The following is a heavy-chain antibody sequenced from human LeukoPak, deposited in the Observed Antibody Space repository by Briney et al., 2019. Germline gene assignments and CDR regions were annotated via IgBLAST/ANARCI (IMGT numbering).Heavy chain of an antibody. J-gene: IGHJ4*02. CDR2: INDSGRT. CDR1: GGSFSDYN. Sequence: SETLSLTCAVSGGSFSDYNWSWIRQSPEKGLEWIGEINDSGRTHYNPSLKSRVTIPVDTAKNQFSLRLSSLTAADTAVYYCARGLDLEGLDYWGQGTLVTVSS. CDR3: ARGLDLEGLDY. V-gene: IGHV4-34*01. D-gene: IGHD1-1*01.